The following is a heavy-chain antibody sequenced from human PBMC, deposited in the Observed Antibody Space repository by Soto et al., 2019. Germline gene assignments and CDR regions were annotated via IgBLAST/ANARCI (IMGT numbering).Heavy chain of an antibody. D-gene: IGHD3-22*01. CDR2: ISGSGGST. CDR1: GFTFSSYA. Sequence: PGGSLRLSCAASGFTFSSYAMSWVRQAPGKGLEWVSAISGSGGSTYYADSVKGRFTISRDNSKNTLYLQMNSLRAEDTAVYYCAKARPRYDSSGYYSYYFDYWGQGTLVTVSS. V-gene: IGHV3-23*01. CDR3: AKARPRYDSSGYYSYYFDY. J-gene: IGHJ4*02.